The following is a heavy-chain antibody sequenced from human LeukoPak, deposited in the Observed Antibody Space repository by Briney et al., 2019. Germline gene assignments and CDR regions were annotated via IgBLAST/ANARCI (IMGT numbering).Heavy chain of an antibody. CDR2: INHSGIT. J-gene: IGHJ6*03. V-gene: IGHV4-34*01. D-gene: IGHD2-2*02. CDR1: GGSFSDYY. Sequence: SETLSLTCTVSGGSFSDYYWSWIRQPPGKGLEWIGEINHSGITNYNPSLKSRVTISVDTSKNKFSLRLNSVTAADTAVYYCARHTIVVLPAAIGYFYHYYMDVWGKGTTVTISS. CDR3: ARHTIVVLPAAIGYFYHYYMDV.